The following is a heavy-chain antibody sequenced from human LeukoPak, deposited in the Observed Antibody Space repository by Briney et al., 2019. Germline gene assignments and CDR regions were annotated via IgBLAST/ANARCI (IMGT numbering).Heavy chain of an antibody. CDR1: GVTVGNNY. CDR2: IYSGGST. CDR3: ARDPPAVAANTYG. V-gene: IGHV3-66*01. J-gene: IGHJ4*02. D-gene: IGHD6-6*01. Sequence: GGPLTLSCAASGVTVGNNYMNWVRQAPGKGLEWVSLIYSGGSTHYAASVKGRFTISRDNSKNTLYLQMNCLSVDDTAVYYCARDPPAVAANTYGWGQGTLVTVSS.